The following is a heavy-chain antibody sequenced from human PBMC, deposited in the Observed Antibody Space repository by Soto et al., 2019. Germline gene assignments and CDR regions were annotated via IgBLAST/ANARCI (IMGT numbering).Heavy chain of an antibody. CDR3: AIGNPDWFDP. Sequence: SETLSLTCAVSGYSISSGLYCGWIRQPPGKGLEWIGTIYRGGITYYNPSLKSRVTISIDTSKNHFSLRLSSVTATDTAVYFCAIGNPDWFDPWGQGTLVTVSS. J-gene: IGHJ5*02. D-gene: IGHD1-1*01. CDR1: GYSISSGLY. CDR2: IYRGGIT. V-gene: IGHV4-38-2*01.